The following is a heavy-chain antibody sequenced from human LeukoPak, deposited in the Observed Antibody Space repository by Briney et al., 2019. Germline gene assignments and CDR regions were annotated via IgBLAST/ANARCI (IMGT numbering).Heavy chain of an antibody. V-gene: IGHV4-39*07. CDR1: GGSVTSGIYH. CDR3: ARDHYYDGRGRFDP. J-gene: IGHJ5*02. D-gene: IGHD3-16*01. CDR2: VYLDGGT. Sequence: TETLSLTCSVSGGSVTSGIYHWGWIRQAPVKGLEWIGSVYLDGGTHYNPSLQSRVTVSVDTSKNQFSLRLSSVTAADTALYYCARDHYYDGRGRFDPWGQGTLVTVSS.